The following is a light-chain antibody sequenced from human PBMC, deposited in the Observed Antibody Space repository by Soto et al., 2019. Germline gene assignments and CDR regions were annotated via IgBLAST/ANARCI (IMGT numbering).Light chain of an antibody. CDR2: DAS. Sequence: DIQMTQSPSILSASVGDRVTITCLASQSISSWLAWYQQKPGKAPKLLIYDASSLESGVPSRFSGIGSGTEFTLTITSLQPDDFATYYCQQYDSYAWTFGQGTKVDI. CDR1: QSISSW. V-gene: IGKV1-5*01. CDR3: QQYDSYAWT. J-gene: IGKJ1*01.